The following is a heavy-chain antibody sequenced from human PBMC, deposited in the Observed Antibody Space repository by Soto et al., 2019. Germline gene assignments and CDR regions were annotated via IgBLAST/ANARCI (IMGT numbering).Heavy chain of an antibody. CDR3: ARDTAASAVTNLYSYFDV. CDR2: FYFSGTM. D-gene: IGHD4-17*01. Sequence: PSETLTRTCIVSDGSIGIGSHYWTWSRQHPGKGLEWIGYFYFSGTMSYNPSLKSRVSISGDTSKNQFSLKLNSVTAADTAVYYCARDTAASAVTNLYSYFDVWGRGTMVTVSS. V-gene: IGHV4-31*03. CDR1: DGSIGIGSHY. J-gene: IGHJ2*01.